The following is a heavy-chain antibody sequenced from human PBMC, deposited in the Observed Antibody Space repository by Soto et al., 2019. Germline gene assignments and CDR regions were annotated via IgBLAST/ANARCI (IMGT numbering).Heavy chain of an antibody. V-gene: IGHV1-69*06. CDR2: IIPIFGTA. Sequence: EASVKVSCKASGGTFSSYAISWVRQAPGQGLEWMGGIIPIFGTANYAQKFQGRVTITADKSTSTAYMELSSLRSEDTAVYYRASCSVYSSRGYYYGMDVWGQGTTVTVSS. CDR1: GGTFSSYA. J-gene: IGHJ6*02. CDR3: ASCSVYSSRGYYYGMDV. D-gene: IGHD6-13*01.